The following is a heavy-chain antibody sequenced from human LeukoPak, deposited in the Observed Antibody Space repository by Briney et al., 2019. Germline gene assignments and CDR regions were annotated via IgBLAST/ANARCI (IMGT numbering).Heavy chain of an antibody. CDR3: ARLPRGVAGNQFYYMDV. V-gene: IGHV3-7*01. CDR1: GFTFSSYS. CDR2: IKQDGSEK. D-gene: IGHD6-19*01. J-gene: IGHJ6*03. Sequence: PGGSLRLSCAASGFTFSSYSMNWVRQAPGKGLEWVANIKQDGSEKYYVDSVKGRFTISRDNAKNSLYLQMNSLRAEDTAVYYCARLPRGVAGNQFYYMDVWGKGTTVTVSS.